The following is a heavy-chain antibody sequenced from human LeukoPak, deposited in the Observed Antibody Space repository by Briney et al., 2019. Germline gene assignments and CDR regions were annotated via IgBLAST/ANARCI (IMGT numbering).Heavy chain of an antibody. D-gene: IGHD6-6*01. Sequence: ASVKVSCKASGYSFTSYYVHWVRQAPGQGLEWMGIINPSGGSTSYAEKFQDRVTMTRDTSTTTVYMELSSLRSDDTAVYYCARTAARRFDYWGQGTLVTVSS. CDR2: INPSGGST. CDR3: ARTAARRFDY. CDR1: GYSFTSYY. V-gene: IGHV1-46*01. J-gene: IGHJ4*02.